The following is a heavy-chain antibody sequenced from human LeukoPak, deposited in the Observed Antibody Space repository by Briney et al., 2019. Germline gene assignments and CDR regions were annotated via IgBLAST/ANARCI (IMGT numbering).Heavy chain of an antibody. CDR2: IRYDGSNK. D-gene: IGHD6-19*01. CDR1: GFTFSSYG. Sequence: PGGSLRLSCAASGFTFSSYGMHWVRQAPGKGLEWVAFIRYDGSNKYYADSVKGRFTISRDNSKNTLYLQMNSLRAEDAAVYYCAKVPLRSGWKVFDYWGQGTLVIVSS. J-gene: IGHJ4*02. CDR3: AKVPLRSGWKVFDY. V-gene: IGHV3-30*02.